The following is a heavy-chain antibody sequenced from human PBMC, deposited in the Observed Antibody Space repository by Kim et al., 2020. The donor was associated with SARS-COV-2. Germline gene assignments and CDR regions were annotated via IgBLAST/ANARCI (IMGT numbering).Heavy chain of an antibody. J-gene: IGHJ4*02. CDR3: ARGATWILFDY. Sequence: TYYNPSLKSRVTISVDTSKNQFSLKLSSVTAADTAVYYCARGATWILFDYWGQGTLVTVSS. V-gene: IGHV4-31*02. D-gene: IGHD5-12*01. CDR2: T.